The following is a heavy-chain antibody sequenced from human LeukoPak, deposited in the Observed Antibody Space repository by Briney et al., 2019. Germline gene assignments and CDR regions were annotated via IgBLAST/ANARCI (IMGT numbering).Heavy chain of an antibody. J-gene: IGHJ3*02. CDR3: AKGDTAMALDAFDI. Sequence: GGSLRLSCAASGFTFSSYAMHGVRQAPGKGLEWVAVIWSDGSNKYYADSVKGRFTISRDNSKNTLYLQMNSLRAEDTAVYYCAKGDTAMALDAFDIWGQGTMVTVSS. V-gene: IGHV3-33*06. CDR2: IWSDGSNK. D-gene: IGHD5-18*01. CDR1: GFTFSSYA.